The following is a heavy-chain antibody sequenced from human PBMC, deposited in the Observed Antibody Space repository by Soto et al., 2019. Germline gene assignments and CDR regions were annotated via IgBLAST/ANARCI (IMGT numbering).Heavy chain of an antibody. V-gene: IGHV3-7*01. J-gene: IGHJ5*02. CDR3: VREGDSGFFS. CDR1: GFTFGDYW. CDR2: TKQDESEK. Sequence: EVPLVESGGGLVQPGGSLRLSCATSGFTFGDYWMSWVRQAPGKRLEWVANTKQDESEKYYVGSVKGRFTISRDNAKISLYLQMNSLRAEDTAVYFCVREGDSGFFSWGQGTLVTVSS. D-gene: IGHD6-25*01.